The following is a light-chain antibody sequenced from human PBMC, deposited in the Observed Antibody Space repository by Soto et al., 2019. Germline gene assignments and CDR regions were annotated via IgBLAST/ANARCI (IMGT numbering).Light chain of an antibody. CDR1: SSNIGNNY. V-gene: IGLV1-51*01. J-gene: IGLJ2*01. CDR2: DNN. CDR3: RTSDNILSAAQVV. Sequence: QSVLTQPPSVSAAPGQKVTISCSGSSSNIGNNYVSWYQQLPGTAPKLLIYDNNKRPSGIPDRFSGSKSGTSATLGITGLQTGDEADYNCRTSDNILSAAQVVFRGGT.